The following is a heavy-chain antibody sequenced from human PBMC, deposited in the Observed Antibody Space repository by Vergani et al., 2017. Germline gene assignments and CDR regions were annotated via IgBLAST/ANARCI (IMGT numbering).Heavy chain of an antibody. CDR1: GGSIGSGNFY. D-gene: IGHD2-2*01. V-gene: IGHV4-61*02. J-gene: IGHJ3*02. CDR2: IYTSGST. CDR3: APDAVYCSNASCYLAAFYI. Sequence: QVQLQESGPGLVKASQTLSLICTVSGGSIGSGNFYWSWIRQPAGKGLEWIGRIYTSGSTNYNPPLKSRVTISVDTSKNQFYLKLSSVTAADTAMYYCAPDAVYCSNASCYLAAFYIWGQGTLVTVSS.